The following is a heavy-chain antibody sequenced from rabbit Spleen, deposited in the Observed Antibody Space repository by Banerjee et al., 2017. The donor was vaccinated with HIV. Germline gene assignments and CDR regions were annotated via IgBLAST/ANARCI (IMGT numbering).Heavy chain of an antibody. J-gene: IGHJ4*01. D-gene: IGHD1-1*01. CDR3: ARDNGSGDYIDVYFDL. Sequence: QSLEESGGGLVQPEGSLALTCKASGFSFSSSDYICWVRQAPGKGLEWISCIAGSSSGFTYSATWAKGRFTISKTSSTTVTLQMTSLTVADTATYFCARDNGSGDYIDVYFDLWGQGTLVTVS. CDR1: GFSFSSSDY. CDR2: IAGSSSGFT. V-gene: IGHV1S40*01.